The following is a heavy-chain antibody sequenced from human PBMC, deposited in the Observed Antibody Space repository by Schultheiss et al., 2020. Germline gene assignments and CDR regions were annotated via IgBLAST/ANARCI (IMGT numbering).Heavy chain of an antibody. V-gene: IGHV3-7*04. CDR2: INQDGSEK. CDR3: ARIGYSSSSDDY. J-gene: IGHJ4*02. CDR1: GFTFSNYW. Sequence: GESLKISCAASGFTFSNYWMSWVRQAPGKGLEWMANINQDGSEKKYVDSVKGRFTISRDNAKNSLYLQMNSLRVEDTAVYYCARIGYSSSSDDYWGQGALVTVSS. D-gene: IGHD6-6*01.